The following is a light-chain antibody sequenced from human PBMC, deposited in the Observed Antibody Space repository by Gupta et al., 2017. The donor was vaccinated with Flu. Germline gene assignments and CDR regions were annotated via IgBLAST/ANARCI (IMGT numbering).Light chain of an antibody. CDR1: SLGGQS. Sequence: SSVLTQPPSLMVAPGQTATITCAGNSLGGQSVHWYQQRPGQAPLLVVNDDSNRPSGIPERFSGSNSANTATLTISRVEAGDEADYYCHIWDIASDHGLFGGGTKVTVL. CDR2: DDS. CDR3: HIWDIASDHGL. V-gene: IGLV3-21*02. J-gene: IGLJ3*02.